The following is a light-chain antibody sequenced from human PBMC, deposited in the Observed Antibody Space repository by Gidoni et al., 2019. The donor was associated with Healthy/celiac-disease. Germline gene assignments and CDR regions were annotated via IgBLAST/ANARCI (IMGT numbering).Light chain of an antibody. J-gene: IGLJ2*01. V-gene: IGLV2-23*01. CDR1: SSDVGSYNL. Sequence: QSALTQPASVSGSPGQSITISCTGTSSDVGSYNLVSWYQQHPGKAPKLMIYEGSKRPSGVSTRFSGSKSGNTASLTISGLQAEDEADYYCCSCAGSSTLVVFGGGTKLTVL. CDR2: EGS. CDR3: CSCAGSSTLVV.